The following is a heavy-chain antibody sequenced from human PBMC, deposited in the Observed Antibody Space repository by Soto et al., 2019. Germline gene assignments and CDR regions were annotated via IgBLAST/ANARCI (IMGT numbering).Heavy chain of an antibody. CDR3: ARGLTPKVLVVPASLNWFDP. Sequence: LSLTCTVSGGSISSGDYYWSWIRQPPGKGLEWIGYIYYSGSTYYNPSLKSRVTISVDTSKNQFSLKLSSVTAADTAVYYCARGLTPKVLVVPASLNWFDPWGQGTLVTVSS. CDR1: GGSISSGDYY. V-gene: IGHV4-30-4*01. D-gene: IGHD2-2*01. CDR2: IYYSGST. J-gene: IGHJ5*02.